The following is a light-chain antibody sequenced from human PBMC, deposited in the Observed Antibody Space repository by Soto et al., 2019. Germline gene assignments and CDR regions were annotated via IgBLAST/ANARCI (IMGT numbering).Light chain of an antibody. J-gene: IGKJ1*01. CDR3: QQFDRSLPSWT. Sequence: ETVLTQSPGTLSLSPGERATLSCRASKSVSSNYLAWYQHIPGQAPRLLIYGASTRATGIPDRFSGSGSGTDFTLTISRLEPEDFAVYYCQQFDRSLPSWTFGQGTKVE. CDR1: KSVSSNY. V-gene: IGKV3-20*01. CDR2: GAS.